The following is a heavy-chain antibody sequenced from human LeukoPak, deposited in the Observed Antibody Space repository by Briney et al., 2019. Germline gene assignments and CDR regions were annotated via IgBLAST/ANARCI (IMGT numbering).Heavy chain of an antibody. D-gene: IGHD3-10*01. CDR2: IWYDGSNK. Sequence: PGGSLRLSCAASGFILSSYGIHWVRQAPGKGLEWVALIWYDGSNKYYSDSVKGRFTISRDNSKNTVNLQMSSLRAEDTGVYYCARDLHGSGSYGTFDYWGQGTLVTVSS. CDR1: GFILSSYG. J-gene: IGHJ4*02. V-gene: IGHV3-33*01. CDR3: ARDLHGSGSYGTFDY.